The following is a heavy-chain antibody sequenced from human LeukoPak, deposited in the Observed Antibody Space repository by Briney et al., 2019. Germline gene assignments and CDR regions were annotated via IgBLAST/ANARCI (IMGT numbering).Heavy chain of an antibody. V-gene: IGHV4-59*08. CDR1: GGSISSYY. J-gene: IGHJ4*02. CDR2: IYYSGST. CDR3: ARTSIAAADPFDY. Sequence: SETLSLTCTVSGGSISSYYWSWIRQPPGKGLEWIGYIYYSGSTYYNPSLKSRVTISVDTSKNQFSLKLSSVTAADTAVYYCARTSIAAADPFDYWGQGTLVTVSS. D-gene: IGHD6-13*01.